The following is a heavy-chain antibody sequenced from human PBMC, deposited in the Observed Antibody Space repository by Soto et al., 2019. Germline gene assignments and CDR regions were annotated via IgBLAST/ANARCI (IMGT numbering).Heavy chain of an antibody. Sequence: GGSLRLSCAASGFTFSSYSMKWVRQAPGKGLEWVSYISSSSSTIYYADSVKGRFTISRDNAKNSLFLQMNSLRDEDTAVYYCARDRGIIIVRGAKYGMDVWGQGTTVTAP. J-gene: IGHJ6*02. CDR3: ARDRGIIIVRGAKYGMDV. CDR2: ISSSSSTI. V-gene: IGHV3-48*02. CDR1: GFTFSSYS. D-gene: IGHD3-10*01.